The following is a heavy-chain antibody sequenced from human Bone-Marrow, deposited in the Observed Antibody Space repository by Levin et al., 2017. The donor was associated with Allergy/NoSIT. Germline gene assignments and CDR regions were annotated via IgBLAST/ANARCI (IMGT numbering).Heavy chain of an antibody. Sequence: GESLKISCAASGFTFSSYGMHWVRQAPGKGLEWVAVISYDGINKYYADSVKGRFTISRDNSKNTQYLQMNSLRAEDTAVYYCAKDNRPEWLSYNFDYCGQGTLVTVSS. CDR1: GFTFSSYG. CDR2: ISYDGINK. CDR3: AKDNRPEWLSYNFDY. V-gene: IGHV3-30*18. D-gene: IGHD3-3*01. J-gene: IGHJ4*02.